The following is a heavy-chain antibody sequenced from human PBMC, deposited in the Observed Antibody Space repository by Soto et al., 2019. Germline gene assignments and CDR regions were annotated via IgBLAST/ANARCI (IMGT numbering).Heavy chain of an antibody. V-gene: IGHV3-11*01. CDR3: ARDLRTDFWSGYYGSADGTPASDAFDI. CDR1: GFTFSDYY. J-gene: IGHJ3*02. CDR2: ISSSGSTI. D-gene: IGHD3-3*01. Sequence: GGSLRLSCAASGFTFSDYYMSWIRQAPGKGLEWVSYISSSGSTIYYADSVKGRFTISRDNAKNSLYLQMNSLRAEDTAVYYCARDLRTDFWSGYYGSADGTPASDAFDIWGQGTMVTVSS.